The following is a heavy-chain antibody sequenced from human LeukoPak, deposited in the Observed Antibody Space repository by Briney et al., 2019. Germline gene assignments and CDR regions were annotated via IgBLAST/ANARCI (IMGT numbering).Heavy chain of an antibody. CDR1: GFTFSNFD. Sequence: AGGSLRLSCAASGFTFSNFDINWVRQAPGKGLEWVSYISSSGVTKYYADSVEGRFTSSRDNAKKSVYLQMDSLKDEDTAVYYCATEGSYSQGLDPWGQGTLVTVSS. CDR3: ATEGSYSQGLDP. V-gene: IGHV3-48*03. D-gene: IGHD5-18*01. J-gene: IGHJ5*02. CDR2: ISSSGVTK.